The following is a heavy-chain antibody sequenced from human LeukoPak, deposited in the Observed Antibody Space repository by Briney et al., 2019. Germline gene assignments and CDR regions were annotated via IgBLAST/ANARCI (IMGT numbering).Heavy chain of an antibody. J-gene: IGHJ3*02. V-gene: IGHV4-4*07. D-gene: IGHD5-18*01. CDR2: MYTGGSS. CDR1: GGSISSYF. Sequence: SETLSLTCTVSGGSISSYFWSWIRQPAGKGLEWIGRMYTGGSSKYNPSLKSRVTVSVDTSKTQFSLNLTSVTAADTAVYYCAISKEGSGYTYGLAFYIWGQGTMVTVSS. CDR3: AISKEGSGYTYGLAFYI.